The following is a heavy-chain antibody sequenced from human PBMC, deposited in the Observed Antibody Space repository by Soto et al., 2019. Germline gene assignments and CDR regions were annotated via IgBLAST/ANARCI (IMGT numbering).Heavy chain of an antibody. D-gene: IGHD4-17*01. CDR3: ARGMTTVTTFDY. J-gene: IGHJ4*02. CDR1: GGSISSGGYS. V-gene: IGHV4-30-2*01. Sequence: QLQLQESGSGLVKPSQTLSLTCAVSGGSISSGGYSCNWIRQPPGKGLEWIGYIYHSGSTYYNPSLQSRVTISVDRSKNQFSLKLSSVTAADTAVDYCARGMTTVTTFDYWGQGTLVTVSS. CDR2: IYHSGST.